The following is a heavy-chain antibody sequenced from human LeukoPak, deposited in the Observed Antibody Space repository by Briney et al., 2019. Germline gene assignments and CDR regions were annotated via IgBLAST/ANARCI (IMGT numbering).Heavy chain of an antibody. Sequence: GGSLRLSCAASGFTFSSYWMSWVRQAPGKGLEWVANIKQDGSEKYYVDSVKGRFTISRDNAKNSLYLQMNSLRAEDTAVCYCARDFGDTIYYYGMDVWGQGTTVTVSS. CDR2: IKQDGSEK. CDR3: ARDFGDTIYYYGMDV. V-gene: IGHV3-7*03. CDR1: GFTFSSYW. D-gene: IGHD3-16*01. J-gene: IGHJ6*02.